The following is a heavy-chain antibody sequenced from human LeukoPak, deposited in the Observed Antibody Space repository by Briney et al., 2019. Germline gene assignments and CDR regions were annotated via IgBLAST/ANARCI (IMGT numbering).Heavy chain of an antibody. CDR1: GFTFDDYA. CDR2: ISWNSGSI. Sequence: GRSLRLSCAASGFTFDDYAMHWVRQAPGRGLEWDSGISWNSGSIGNADSVKGRFTISRDNAKNSLYLQMNSLRAEDTALYYCAKDIATGNRLYYFDYWGQGTLVTVSS. D-gene: IGHD1-14*01. J-gene: IGHJ4*02. CDR3: AKDIATGNRLYYFDY. V-gene: IGHV3-9*01.